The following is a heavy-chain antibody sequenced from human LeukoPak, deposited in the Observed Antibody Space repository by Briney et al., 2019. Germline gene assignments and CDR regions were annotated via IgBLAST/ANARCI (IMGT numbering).Heavy chain of an antibody. CDR1: GFTFSSYE. D-gene: IGHD2-2*01. Sequence: GGSLRLSCAGSGFTFSSYEMNWVRQAPGKGLEWVSVIYSGGSTHYADSVKGRFTISRDNSKNMLYLQMNSLRAEDTAVYYCAGGPKQQLLWGRASNGFDPWGQGTLVTVSS. V-gene: IGHV3-66*01. CDR2: IYSGGST. J-gene: IGHJ5*02. CDR3: AGGPKQQLLWGRASNGFDP.